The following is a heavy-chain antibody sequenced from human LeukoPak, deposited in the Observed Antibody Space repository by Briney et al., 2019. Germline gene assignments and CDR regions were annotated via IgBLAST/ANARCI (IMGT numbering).Heavy chain of an antibody. CDR2: INSNSADT. Sequence: ASVKVSCKASGYTFTGYYMHWVRQAPGQGLEWMGWINSNSADTNYAQNFQGRVTTTRDTSISTAYMELSRLRSDDTAVYYCARGSLYYYYMDVWGKGTTVTVSS. V-gene: IGHV1-2*02. CDR3: ARGSLYYYYMDV. CDR1: GYTFTGYY. J-gene: IGHJ6*03. D-gene: IGHD6-19*01.